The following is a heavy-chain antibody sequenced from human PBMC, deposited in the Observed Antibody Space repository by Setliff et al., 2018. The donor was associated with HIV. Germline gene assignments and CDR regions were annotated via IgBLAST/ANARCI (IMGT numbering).Heavy chain of an antibody. J-gene: IGHJ6*02. CDR2: IRYDGSNK. CDR1: GLTFSSHG. CDR3: AKDWKVWFGELSQDYYGSQSFYMYYYGMDV. Sequence: GGSLRLSCAASGLTFSSHGMHWVRQAPGKGLEWVAFIRYDGSNKYYADSVKGRFTISRDNSKNTLYLQMNSLRAEDTAVYYCAKDWKVWFGELSQDYYGSQSFYMYYYGMDVWGQGTTVTVSS. V-gene: IGHV3-30*02. D-gene: IGHD3-10*01.